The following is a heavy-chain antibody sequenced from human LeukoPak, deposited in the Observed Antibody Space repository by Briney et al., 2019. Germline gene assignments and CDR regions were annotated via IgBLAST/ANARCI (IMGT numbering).Heavy chain of an antibody. CDR3: AREINARWLFDY. J-gene: IGHJ4*02. Sequence: SVKVSCKSSGCTFSSYAISWVRQAPGQGLEWMGRIIPILGIANYAQKFQGRVTITADKSTSTAYMELSSLRSEDTAVYYCAREINARWLFDYWGQGTLVTVSS. CDR1: GCTFSSYA. V-gene: IGHV1-69*04. D-gene: IGHD4-23*01. CDR2: IIPILGIA.